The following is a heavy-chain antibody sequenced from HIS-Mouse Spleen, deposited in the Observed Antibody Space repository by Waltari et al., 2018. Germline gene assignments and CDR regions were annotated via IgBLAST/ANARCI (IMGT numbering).Heavy chain of an antibody. CDR2: IYYSGST. CDR3: AREIPYSSSWYDWYFDL. D-gene: IGHD6-13*01. J-gene: IGHJ2*01. CDR1: GCSISSSSYS. V-gene: IGHV4-39*07. Sequence: QLQLQESGPGLVKPSETLSLTCTVSGCSISSSSYSWCRSRQPPGKGLEWVGSIYYSGSTYYNPSLKSRVTISVDTSKNQFSLKLSSVTAADTAVYYCAREIPYSSSWYDWYFDLWGRGTLVTVSS.